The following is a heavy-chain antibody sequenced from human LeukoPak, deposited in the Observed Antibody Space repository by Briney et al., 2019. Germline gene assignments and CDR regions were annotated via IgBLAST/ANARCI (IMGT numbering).Heavy chain of an antibody. CDR2: ISSSSSYI. CDR1: GFTFSSYS. D-gene: IGHD3-10*01. Sequence: PGGSLRLSCAASGFTFSSYSMDWVRQAPGKGLEWVSSISSSSSYIYYADSVKGRFTISRDNAKNSLYLQMNSLRAEDTAVYYCARDEGIKTAPFDYWGQGTLVTVSS. V-gene: IGHV3-21*01. CDR3: ARDEGIKTAPFDY. J-gene: IGHJ4*02.